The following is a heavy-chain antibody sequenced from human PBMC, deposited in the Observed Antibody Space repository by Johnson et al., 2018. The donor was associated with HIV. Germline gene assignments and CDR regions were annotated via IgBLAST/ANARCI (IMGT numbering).Heavy chain of an antibody. D-gene: IGHD6-13*01. V-gene: IGHV3-15*01. CDR1: GFTFSNAW. CDR2: IKTTSAGGTI. J-gene: IGHJ3*02. Sequence: VQLVESGVDLVNPGGSLRLSCAASGFTFSNAWMSWVRQAPGKGLEWVGRIKTTSAGGTIDYAAPVKGRFTISRDDSKNILYLEMNSLKTEDTAVYYCTTTAFIKAAGGTRPLDIWGQGTMVTVSS. CDR3: TTTAFIKAAGGTRPLDI.